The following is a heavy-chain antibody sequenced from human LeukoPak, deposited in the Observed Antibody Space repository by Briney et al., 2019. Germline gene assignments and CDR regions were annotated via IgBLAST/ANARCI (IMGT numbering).Heavy chain of an antibody. CDR2: INHSGST. CDR1: GGSFSGYY. CDR3: ARGRSQITTVTKLGWFDP. D-gene: IGHD4-17*01. J-gene: IGHJ5*02. Sequence: SETLSLACAVYGGSFSGYYWSWIRQPPGKGLEWIGEINHSGSTNYNPSLKSRVTTSVDTSKNQFSLKLSSVTAADTAVYYCARGRSQITTVTKLGWFDPWGQGTLVTVSS. V-gene: IGHV4-34*01.